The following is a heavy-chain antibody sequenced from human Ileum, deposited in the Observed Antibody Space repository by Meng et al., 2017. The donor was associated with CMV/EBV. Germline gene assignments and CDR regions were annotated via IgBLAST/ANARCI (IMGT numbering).Heavy chain of an antibody. Sequence: TFNNFALSWVRQAPGKGLEWVSAISGDGVYIYYADSVKGRFTVSRDNSKNTLYLQMNSLGAEDTALYYCVRQSGLYSGVFPAATPFDHWGQGILVTVSS. J-gene: IGHJ4*02. CDR1: TFNNFA. V-gene: IGHV3-23*01. D-gene: IGHD1-26*01. CDR3: VRQSGLYSGVFPAATPFDH. CDR2: ISGDGVYI.